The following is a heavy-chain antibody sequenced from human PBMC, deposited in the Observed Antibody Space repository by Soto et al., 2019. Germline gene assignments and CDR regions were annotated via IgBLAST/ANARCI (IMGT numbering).Heavy chain of an antibody. CDR1: GGSISSYY. CDR2: IYYSGST. V-gene: IGHV4-59*01. J-gene: IGHJ5*02. D-gene: IGHD3-22*01. Sequence: PSETLSLTCTVSGGSISSYYWSWIRQPPGKGLEWIGYIYYSGSTNYNPSLKSRVTISVDTSKNQFSLKLSSVTAAHTAVYYCAREEDYDSMLDPWGQGTLVTVSS. CDR3: AREEDYDSMLDP.